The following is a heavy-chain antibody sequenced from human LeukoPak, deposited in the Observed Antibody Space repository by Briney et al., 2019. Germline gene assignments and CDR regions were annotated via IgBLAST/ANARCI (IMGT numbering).Heavy chain of an antibody. Sequence: GGSLRLSCAASGFTFSSYGMSWVRQAPGKGLEWVSSIGILGDTYSPGSVRGRFTASRQNARDSLYLQMNSLRVGDTATYYCARSAGRGLFGAFDVWGQGTTVTVSS. CDR3: ARSAGRGLFGAFDV. J-gene: IGHJ3*01. D-gene: IGHD2-8*02. V-gene: IGHV3-13*01. CDR1: GFTFSSYG. CDR2: IGILGDT.